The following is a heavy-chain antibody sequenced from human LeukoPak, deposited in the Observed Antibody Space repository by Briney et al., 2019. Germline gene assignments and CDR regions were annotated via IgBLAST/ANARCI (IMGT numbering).Heavy chain of an antibody. Sequence: GGSLRLSCAASGFTFSNAWMNWVRQAPGKGLEWVGRIKSKTDGGTTDYAAPVKSRFTISRDDSKNTLYLQMNSLKTEDTAVYYCTAGPIYGDYEKADYWGQGTLDTVSS. V-gene: IGHV3-15*07. CDR3: TAGPIYGDYEKADY. CDR2: IKSKTDGGTT. D-gene: IGHD4-17*01. CDR1: GFTFSNAW. J-gene: IGHJ4*02.